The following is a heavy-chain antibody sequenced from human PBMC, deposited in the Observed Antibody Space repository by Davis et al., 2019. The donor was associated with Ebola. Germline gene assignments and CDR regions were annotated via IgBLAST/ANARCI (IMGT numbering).Heavy chain of an antibody. CDR2: IYYSGST. CDR3: AGSSWYKPGGY. J-gene: IGHJ4*02. V-gene: IGHV4-59*01. CDR1: GGSISSYY. Sequence: SETLSLTCTVSGGSISSYYWSWIRQPPGKGLEWIGYIYYSGSTNYNPSLKSRVTISVDTSKNQFSLKLSSVTAADTAVYYCAGSSWYKPGGYWGQGTLLTVSS. D-gene: IGHD6-13*01.